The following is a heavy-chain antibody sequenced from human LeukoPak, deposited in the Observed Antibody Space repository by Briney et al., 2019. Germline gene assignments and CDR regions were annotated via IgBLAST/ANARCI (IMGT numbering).Heavy chain of an antibody. CDR2: ISGSSTYI. V-gene: IGHV3-21*01. CDR3: ARYSLQQLPPSYFDY. D-gene: IGHD6-13*01. Sequence: PGGSLRLSCAASGFTFTTYTMNWVRQAPGKGLEWVSSISGSSTYIYYADSVKGRFTISRDNTKNSLYLQMNSLRAEDTAVYYCARYSLQQLPPSYFDYWGQGTLVTVSS. J-gene: IGHJ4*02. CDR1: GFTFTTYT.